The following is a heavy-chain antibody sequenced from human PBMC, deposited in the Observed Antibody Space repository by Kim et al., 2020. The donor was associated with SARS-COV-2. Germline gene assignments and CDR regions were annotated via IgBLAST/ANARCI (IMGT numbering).Heavy chain of an antibody. CDR3: ARGLTTVTTFLDY. J-gene: IGHJ4*02. V-gene: IGHV4-34*01. CDR1: GGSFSGYY. Sequence: SETLSLTCAVYGGSFSGYYWSWIRQPPGKGLEWIGEINHSGSTNYNPSLKSRVTISVDTSKNQFSLKLSSVTAADTAVYYCARGLTTVTTFLDYWGQGTL. D-gene: IGHD4-17*01. CDR2: INHSGST.